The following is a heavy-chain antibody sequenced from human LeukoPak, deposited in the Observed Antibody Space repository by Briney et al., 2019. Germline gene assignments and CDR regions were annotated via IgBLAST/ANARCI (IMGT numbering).Heavy chain of an antibody. CDR1: GFMLSDYY. CDR3: VRDGRCSGVSCYEGVYYYGMDV. Sequence: PGGSLRLSCAASGFMLSDYYMDWVRQAPGKGLEWVGRSRNKANGYTTESAASVRDRFTISRDDSKNSLYLQMSSLKSEDTAVYFCVRDGRCSGVSCYEGVYYYGMDVWGQGTTVTVSS. V-gene: IGHV3-72*01. J-gene: IGHJ6*02. D-gene: IGHD2-15*01. CDR2: SRNKANGYTT.